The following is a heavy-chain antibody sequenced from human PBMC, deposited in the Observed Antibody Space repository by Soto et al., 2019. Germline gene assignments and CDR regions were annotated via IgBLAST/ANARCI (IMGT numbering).Heavy chain of an antibody. CDR3: ARDPANLALAVAYFDS. V-gene: IGHV4-38-2*02. CDR1: GSSITNSFY. D-gene: IGHD2-15*01. J-gene: IGHJ4*02. Sequence: SETLSLTCTVSGSSITNSFYWGWIRQSPEKGLEWIGSISHTGRTSYNPSLKSRVSISVDTSKNQFSLTLTSVTAAETAVYYCARDPANLALAVAYFDSWGQGTLVTVSS. CDR2: ISHTGRT.